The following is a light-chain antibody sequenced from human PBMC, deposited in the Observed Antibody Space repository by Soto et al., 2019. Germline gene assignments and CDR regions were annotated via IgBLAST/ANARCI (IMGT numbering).Light chain of an antibody. Sequence: DIQMTQSPSTLSASVGDRVNITCRASETINGWLAWYQQKPGKAPKLLISRASDLQTGVPTRFSGSGSGTEFTLTISSLQTDDFATYYCQRYNSYFFTFGPGTKVDVK. CDR1: ETINGW. CDR3: QRYNSYFFT. J-gene: IGKJ3*01. CDR2: RAS. V-gene: IGKV1-5*03.